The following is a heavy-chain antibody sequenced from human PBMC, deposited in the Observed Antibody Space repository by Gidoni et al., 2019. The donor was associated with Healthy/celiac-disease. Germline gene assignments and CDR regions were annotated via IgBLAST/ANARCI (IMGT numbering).Heavy chain of an antibody. V-gene: IGHV4-61*02. J-gene: IGHJ3*02. Sequence: QVQLQESGPGLVKPSQTLSLTCTVSGGSISSGSYYWSWIRQPAGKGLEWIGRIYTSGSTNYNPSLKSRVTMSVDTSKNQFSLKLSSVTAADTAVYYCASYCSGGSCYSGDAFDIWGQGTMVTVSS. D-gene: IGHD2-15*01. CDR2: IYTSGST. CDR3: ASYCSGGSCYSGDAFDI. CDR1: GGSISSGSYY.